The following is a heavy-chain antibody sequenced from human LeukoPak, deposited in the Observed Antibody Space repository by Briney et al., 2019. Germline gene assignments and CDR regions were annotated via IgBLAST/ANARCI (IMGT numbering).Heavy chain of an antibody. CDR2: IKQDGSEK. V-gene: IGHV3-7*03. J-gene: IGHJ4*02. Sequence: GGSLRLSCAASGFTFSSYWMSWVRQAPGKGLGWVANIKQDGSEKYYVDSVKGRFTISRDNSKNTLYLQMNSLRAEDTAVYYCAKDQGQQLSLIAVAGKGEFDYWGQGTLVTVSS. CDR1: GFTFSSYW. D-gene: IGHD6-19*01. CDR3: AKDQGQQLSLIAVAGKGEFDY.